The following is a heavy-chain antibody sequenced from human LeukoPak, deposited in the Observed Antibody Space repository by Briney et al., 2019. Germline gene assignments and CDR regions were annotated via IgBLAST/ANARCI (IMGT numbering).Heavy chain of an antibody. Sequence: SETLSLTCAVYGGSFSGYYWSWIRQPPGKGLEWIGEINHSGSTNYNPSLKSRVTISVDTSKDQFSLKLSSVTAADTAVYYCARTRGRIMITFGGVHFDYWGQGTLVTVSS. CDR2: INHSGST. CDR3: ARTRGRIMITFGGVHFDY. D-gene: IGHD3-16*01. J-gene: IGHJ4*02. V-gene: IGHV4-34*01. CDR1: GGSFSGYY.